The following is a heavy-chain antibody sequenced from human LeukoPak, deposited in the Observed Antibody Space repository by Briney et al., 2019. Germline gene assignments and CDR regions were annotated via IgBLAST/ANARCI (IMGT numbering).Heavy chain of an antibody. CDR3: ASRSSSLNWYFDL. CDR2: ISGNGGNT. Sequence: GGPLSLSCAASGFTFSSYAMTWVRQAPGKGLEWVSGISGNGGNTYYADSVKGRFTISRDNSKETLYLQMNSLRAEDTAVYYCASRSSSLNWYFDLWGRGTLVTVSS. D-gene: IGHD2-2*01. J-gene: IGHJ2*01. CDR1: GFTFSSYA. V-gene: IGHV3-23*01.